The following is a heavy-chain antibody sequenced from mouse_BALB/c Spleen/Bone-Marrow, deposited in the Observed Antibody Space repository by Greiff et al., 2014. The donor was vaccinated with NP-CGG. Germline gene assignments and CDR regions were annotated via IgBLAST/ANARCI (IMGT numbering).Heavy chain of an antibody. J-gene: IGHJ2*01. CDR1: GYTFTSYV. V-gene: IGHV1-14*01. CDR3: ARWEYFGSSDDY. Sequence: EVQLQQSGPELVKPGASVKMSCKASGYTFTSYVMHWMKQKPGQGLEWIGYINPYNDGTKYNETFKGKATLTSDKSSSTAYMDLSNLSCEDSAVYVVARWEYFGSSDDYWGQGTTLTVSA. CDR2: INPYNDGT. D-gene: IGHD1-1*02.